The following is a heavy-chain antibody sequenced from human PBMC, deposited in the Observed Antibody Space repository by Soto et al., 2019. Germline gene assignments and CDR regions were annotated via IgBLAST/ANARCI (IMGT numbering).Heavy chain of an antibody. CDR1: GGTFSSYT. CDR3: ARLYDSSGYYPGDDYYYYGMAV. D-gene: IGHD3-22*01. V-gene: IGHV1-8*02. CDR2: MNPNSGNT. J-gene: IGHJ6*02. Sequence: ASVKVSCKASGGTFSSYTISWVRQAPGQGLEWMGWMNPNSGNTGYAQKFQGRVTMTRNTSISTAYMELSSLRSEDTAVYYCARLYDSSGYYPGDDYYYYGMAVWGQGTTVTVSS.